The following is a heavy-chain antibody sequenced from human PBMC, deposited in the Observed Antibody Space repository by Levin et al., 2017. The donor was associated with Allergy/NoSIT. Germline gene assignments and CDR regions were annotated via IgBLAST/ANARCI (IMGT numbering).Heavy chain of an antibody. CDR2: FDPEDGET. CDR1: GYTLTELS. D-gene: IGHD3-9*01. J-gene: IGHJ5*02. V-gene: IGHV1-24*01. CDR3: ATESLNTGYEINWFDP. Sequence: ASVKVSCKVSGYTLTELSMHWVRQAPGKGLEWMGGFDPEDGETIYAQKFQGRVTMTEDTSTDTAYMELSSLRSGDTAVYYCATESLNTGYEINWFDPWGQGTLVTVSS.